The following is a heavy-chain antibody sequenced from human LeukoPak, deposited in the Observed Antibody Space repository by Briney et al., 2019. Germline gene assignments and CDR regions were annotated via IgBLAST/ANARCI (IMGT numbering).Heavy chain of an antibody. CDR1: GGSISSYY. CDR2: IYTSGST. Sequence: SETLSHTCTVSGGSISSYYWSWIRQPAGKGLEWIGRIYTSGSTNYNPSLKSRVTMSVDTSKNQFSLKLSSVTAADTAVYYCARDSIAVGPAPAYYYYYYMDVWGKGTTVTISS. J-gene: IGHJ6*03. CDR3: ARDSIAVGPAPAYYYYYYMDV. D-gene: IGHD6-19*01. V-gene: IGHV4-4*07.